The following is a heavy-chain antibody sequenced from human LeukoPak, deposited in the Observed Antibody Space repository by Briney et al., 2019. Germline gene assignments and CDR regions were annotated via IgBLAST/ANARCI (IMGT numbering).Heavy chain of an antibody. J-gene: IGHJ6*02. CDR3: ARGGDCWSGYYKNYYYYYYGMDV. V-gene: IGHV1-8*01. CDR2: MNPNSGNT. Sequence: GASVKVSCKASGYTFTSYDINGVRQATGQGLEWMGWMNPNSGNTGYAQKFQGRVTMNRNTSISTDYMELRVLRSEDTAVYYCARGGDCWSGYYKNYYYYYYGMDVWGQGTTVTVSS. CDR1: GYTFTSYD. D-gene: IGHD3-3*01.